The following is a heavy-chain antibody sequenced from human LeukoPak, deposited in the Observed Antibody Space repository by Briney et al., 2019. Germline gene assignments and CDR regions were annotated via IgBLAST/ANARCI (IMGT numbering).Heavy chain of an antibody. J-gene: IGHJ4*02. CDR3: ARAPPRYFDWLAAYFDY. D-gene: IGHD3-9*01. Sequence: SETLSLTCAVYGGSFSGYYWSWIRQPPGKGLEWIGEINHSGSTNYNPSLKSRVTISVDTSKNQFSLKLSSVTAADTAVYYCARAPPRYFDWLAAYFDYWGQGTLVTVSS. V-gene: IGHV4-34*01. CDR2: INHSGST. CDR1: GGSFSGYY.